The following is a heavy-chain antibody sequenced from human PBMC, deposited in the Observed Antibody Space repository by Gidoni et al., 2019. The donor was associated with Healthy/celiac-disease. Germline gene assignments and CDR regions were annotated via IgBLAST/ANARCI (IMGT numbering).Heavy chain of an antibody. CDR2: IIPIFGTA. D-gene: IGHD3-9*01. V-gene: IGHV1-69*01. CDR1: GGPSSSSA. J-gene: IGHJ6*04. Sequence: QGHMLQSGCQVKKPESTVTVSCKATGGPSSSSAKRWVRHAPGQGLAWMGAIIPIFGTAKYEQKFQGRVTITAEEATSTAYMALRSLRSEDTAVYYCASSVGNAERSFAWLPAAERYYCYGMDVWGKGTTVTVSS. CDR3: ASSVGNAERSFAWLPAAERYYCYGMDV.